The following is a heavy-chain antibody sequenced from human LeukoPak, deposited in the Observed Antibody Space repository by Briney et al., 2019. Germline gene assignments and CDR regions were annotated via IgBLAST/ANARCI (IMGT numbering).Heavy chain of an antibody. D-gene: IGHD3-10*01. J-gene: IGHJ5*02. Sequence: SETLSLTCTVSGGSISSYYWSWIRQPPGKGPEWIGYIYYSGSTNYNPSLKSRVTISVDTSKNQFSLKLSSVTAADTAVYYCARHITMVRGVMSGWFDPWGQGTLVTVSS. CDR3: ARHITMVRGVMSGWFDP. CDR2: IYYSGST. V-gene: IGHV4-59*08. CDR1: GGSISSYY.